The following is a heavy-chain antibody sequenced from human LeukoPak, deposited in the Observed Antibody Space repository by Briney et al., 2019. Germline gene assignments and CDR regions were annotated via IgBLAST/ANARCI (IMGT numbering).Heavy chain of an antibody. Sequence: GGSLRLSCATSGFTFSRYAMHWVRQAPGKGLDWVAVIPYDGSNKFYADSVKGRFTISRDNSKSTLYLQMNSLRPEDTAVYYCARDRVSSGWSTFDYWGQGTLVAVSS. J-gene: IGHJ4*02. CDR2: IPYDGSNK. D-gene: IGHD6-19*01. CDR3: ARDRVSSGWSTFDY. V-gene: IGHV3-30-3*01. CDR1: GFTFSRYA.